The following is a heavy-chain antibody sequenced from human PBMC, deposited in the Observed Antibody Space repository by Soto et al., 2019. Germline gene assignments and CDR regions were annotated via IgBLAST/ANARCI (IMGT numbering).Heavy chain of an antibody. V-gene: IGHV4-30-4*01. CDR3: ARELEGGVFDI. Sequence: QVQLQESGPGLVKPSQTLSLMCTVSGAPISGGDYHWSWIRQPPGKGLEWIGYIFPSGATHYNSSLGSRITMSVETSKSHFSLKLTSVTAADTAVYYCARELEGGVFDIWGRGTLVTVSS. D-gene: IGHD2-8*02. CDR1: GAPISGGDYH. J-gene: IGHJ3*02. CDR2: IFPSGAT.